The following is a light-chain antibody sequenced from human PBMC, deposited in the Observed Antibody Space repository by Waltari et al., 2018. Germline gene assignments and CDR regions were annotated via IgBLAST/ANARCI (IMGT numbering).Light chain of an antibody. Sequence: DFQLTQSPSFVSASVGDRVTLTCRASQGISRYLAWYQQKPGTPPKVLIYGASNLQSGVPSRFSGSGFGTDCTLTISSLQPEDVATYYCQQLNIDPHSFGQGTKLEIK. V-gene: IGKV1-9*01. CDR2: GAS. J-gene: IGKJ2*01. CDR1: QGISRY. CDR3: QQLNIDPHS.